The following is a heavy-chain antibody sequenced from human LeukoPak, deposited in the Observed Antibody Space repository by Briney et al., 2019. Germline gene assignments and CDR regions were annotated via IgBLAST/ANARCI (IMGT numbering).Heavy chain of an antibody. CDR3: TRGHSGYSFDH. CDR2: IYYSGST. CDR1: GGSISTYY. V-gene: IGHV4-59*01. Sequence: PSETLSLTCTVSGGSISTYYWSWIRQPPGKGLEWIGYIYYSGSTYYNPSLKSRVIISVDTSKKQFSLRLTSVTAADTAVYYCTRGHSGYSFDHWGQGTLVTVSS. J-gene: IGHJ4*02. D-gene: IGHD3-22*01.